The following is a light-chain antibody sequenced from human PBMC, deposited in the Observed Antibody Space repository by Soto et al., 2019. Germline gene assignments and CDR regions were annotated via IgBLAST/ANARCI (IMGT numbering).Light chain of an antibody. Sequence: EIVMTQSPATLSVSPGERATLSCRASQSVSSNLAWYQQKPGQAPRLLIYGASTRATGITARFSGSGSGTEFTLTISSLQSEDFAVYYCQQYNNWPPMFGQGTKVEIK. CDR3: QQYNNWPPM. V-gene: IGKV3-15*01. CDR2: GAS. CDR1: QSVSSN. J-gene: IGKJ1*01.